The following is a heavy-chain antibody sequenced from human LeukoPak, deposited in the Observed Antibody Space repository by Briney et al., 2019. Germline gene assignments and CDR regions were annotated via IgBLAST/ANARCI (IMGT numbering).Heavy chain of an antibody. V-gene: IGHV4-39*07. J-gene: IGHJ6*03. Sequence: SETLSLTCTVSGGSISSSSYYWGWIRQPPGKGLEWIGSIYYSGSTYYNPSLKSRVTISVDTSKNQFSLKLSSVTAADTAVYYCARGSLGYCSSTSCYRDYSYYNMDVWGKGTTVTISS. CDR3: ARGSLGYCSSTSCYRDYSYYNMDV. CDR2: IYYSGST. D-gene: IGHD2-2*01. CDR1: GGSISSSSYY.